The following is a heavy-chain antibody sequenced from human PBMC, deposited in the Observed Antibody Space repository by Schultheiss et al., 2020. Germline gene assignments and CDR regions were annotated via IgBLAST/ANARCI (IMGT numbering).Heavy chain of an antibody. CDR3: ARLSCGGACFDY. Sequence: SETLSLTCAVYGGSFSGYYWSWIRQPPGKGLEWIGSIFYRGSTYYNPSLKSRVTISVDTSRNQFSLKLSSVTAADTALYYCARLSCGGACFDYWGQGNLVTVSS. CDR1: GGSFSGYY. V-gene: IGHV4-34*12. D-gene: IGHD2-21*01. CDR2: IFYRGST. J-gene: IGHJ4*02.